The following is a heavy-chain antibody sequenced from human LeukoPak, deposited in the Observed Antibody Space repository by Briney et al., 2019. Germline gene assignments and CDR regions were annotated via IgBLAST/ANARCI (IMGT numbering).Heavy chain of an antibody. Sequence: GESLKISCKGSGYSFTGYWIGWVRQMPGKGLEWMGIIYPGDSDTRYSPSFQGQVTISADKSINTAFVQRSSLKASDTAIYYCARRTSEFSNRWYFDLWGRGTLVTVSS. CDR2: IYPGDSDT. V-gene: IGHV5-51*01. D-gene: IGHD6-6*01. J-gene: IGHJ2*01. CDR1: GYSFTGYW. CDR3: ARRTSEFSNRWYFDL.